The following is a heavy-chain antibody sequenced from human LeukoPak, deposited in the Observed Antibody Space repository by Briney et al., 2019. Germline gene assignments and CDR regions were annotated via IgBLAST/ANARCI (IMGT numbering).Heavy chain of an antibody. J-gene: IGHJ5*02. CDR2: IYSGGTT. Sequence: GGSLRLSCVASGFTVSSNYMTWVRQAPGKGLEWVSVIYSGGTTYYADSVKGRFTISRDNSKNTLCLQMNSLSPEDTALYYCARGGGYCSATSCLTWFDPWGQGTLVTVSS. CDR3: ARGGGYCSATSCLTWFDP. V-gene: IGHV3-53*01. D-gene: IGHD2-2*01. CDR1: GFTVSSNY.